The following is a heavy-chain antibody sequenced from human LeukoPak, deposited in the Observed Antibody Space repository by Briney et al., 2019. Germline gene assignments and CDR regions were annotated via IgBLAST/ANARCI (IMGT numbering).Heavy chain of an antibody. CDR2: IRYDGSNK. CDR1: GFTFSSYG. V-gene: IGHV3-30*02. Sequence: GGSLRLSCAASGFTFSSYGMHWVRQAPGKGLEWVAFIRYDGSNKYYADSVKGRFTISRDNSKNTLYLQMNSLRAEDTAVYYCAKDKSTLCDLPDYWGQGTLVTVSS. CDR3: AKDKSTLCDLPDY. J-gene: IGHJ4*02.